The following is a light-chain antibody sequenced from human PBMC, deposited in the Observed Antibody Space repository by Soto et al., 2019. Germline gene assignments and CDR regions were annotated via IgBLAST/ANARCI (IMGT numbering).Light chain of an antibody. J-gene: IGKJ2*01. CDR2: AAS. CDR1: QSIYSS. Sequence: DIPMTQSPSSLSASVGDRVTITCRASQSIYSSLNWYHQKPGKAPKLLIYAASNLQSGVPSRFSGSGSVTDFTLSISSLQPEDFATYYCQQSYSAPYTFGQGTKLEI. V-gene: IGKV1-39*01. CDR3: QQSYSAPYT.